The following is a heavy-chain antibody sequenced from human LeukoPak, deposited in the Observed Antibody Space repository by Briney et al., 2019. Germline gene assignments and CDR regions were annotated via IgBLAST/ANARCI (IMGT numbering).Heavy chain of an antibody. CDR1: GGTFSSYA. Sequence: SVKVCCKASGGTFSSYAISWVRQAPGQGVEWMGRIIPILGIANYAQKFQGRVTITADKSTSTAYMELSSLRSEDTAVYYCARWWLRFPSLRGNFDYWGQGTLATVSS. D-gene: IGHD5-12*01. CDR3: ARWWLRFPSLRGNFDY. CDR2: IIPILGIA. V-gene: IGHV1-69*04. J-gene: IGHJ4*02.